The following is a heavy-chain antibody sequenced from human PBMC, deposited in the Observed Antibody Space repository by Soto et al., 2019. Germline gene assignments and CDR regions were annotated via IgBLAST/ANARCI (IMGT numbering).Heavy chain of an antibody. CDR3: AKALSDSDYVPRYDY. Sequence: EVQLLESGGGLVQPGGSLRLSCAASGFTFTNYAMSWVRQSPGKGLEWVSAVSGSGDITYYADSVKGCFTISRDNSKHTTFLQMTSLRAEDTVIYYCAKALSDSDYVPRYDYWGQGTLVTVSS. CDR2: VSGSGDIT. D-gene: IGHD4-4*01. J-gene: IGHJ4*02. V-gene: IGHV3-23*01. CDR1: GFTFTNYA.